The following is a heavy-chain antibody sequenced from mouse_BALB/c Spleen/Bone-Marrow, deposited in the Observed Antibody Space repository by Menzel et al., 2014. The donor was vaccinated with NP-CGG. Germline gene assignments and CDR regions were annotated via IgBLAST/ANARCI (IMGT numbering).Heavy chain of an antibody. CDR2: IYPGDGDT. Sequence: VQLQQSGAELARPGASVKLSCKASGYTFTGYWMQWVKQRPGQGLEWIGAIYPGDGDTRYTQKFKGKATLTAEKSSSTAYMQLSSLASEDSAVYYCARGNYEGAMDYGGQGTAVTVSS. D-gene: IGHD2-4*01. V-gene: IGHV1-87*01. J-gene: IGHJ4*01. CDR1: GYTFTGYW. CDR3: ARGNYEGAMDY.